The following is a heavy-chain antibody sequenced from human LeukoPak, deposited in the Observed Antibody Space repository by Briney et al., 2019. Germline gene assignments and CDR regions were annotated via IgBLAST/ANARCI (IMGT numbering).Heavy chain of an antibody. V-gene: IGHV3-11*04. CDR1: GFTFSDYY. D-gene: IGHD6-6*01. J-gene: IGHJ4*02. CDR3: ARSYSSSSTFDY. Sequence: RGSLRLSCAASGFTFSDYYTSWIRQAPGKGLEWVSYISSSGSTIYYADSVKGRFTISRDNAKNSLYLQMNSLRAEDTAVYYCARSYSSSSTFDYWGQGTLVTVSS. CDR2: ISSSGSTI.